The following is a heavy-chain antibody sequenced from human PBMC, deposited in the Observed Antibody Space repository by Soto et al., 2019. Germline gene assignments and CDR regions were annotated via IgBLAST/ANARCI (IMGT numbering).Heavy chain of an antibody. CDR1: GGSINSYY. CDR2: IYYSGST. CDR3: ARDSGFRRDGYNLFDY. D-gene: IGHD5-12*01. J-gene: IGHJ4*02. V-gene: IGHV4-59*01. Sequence: SXTXSLTCTFSGGSINSYYWSCIRQTPGRGLEWIGYIYYSGSTSYNPSLKSRVTISLDTSKTQFSLKLSSVTSADTAVYYCARDSGFRRDGYNLFDYWGQGILVTVSS.